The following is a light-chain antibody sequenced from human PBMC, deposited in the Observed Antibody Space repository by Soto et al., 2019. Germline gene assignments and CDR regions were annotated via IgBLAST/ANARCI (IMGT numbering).Light chain of an antibody. J-gene: IGKJ1*01. Sequence: DIQMTQSPSTLSSSVGDRVTITCRASQSISRGLAWYQQKPGKAPNLLIYDASTLESGVPSRFSGSGSGTEFTLTIGGLQPDDFATYYCQHYNAFPWPFGQGTKVDIK. V-gene: IGKV1-5*01. CDR3: QHYNAFPWP. CDR1: QSISRG. CDR2: DAS.